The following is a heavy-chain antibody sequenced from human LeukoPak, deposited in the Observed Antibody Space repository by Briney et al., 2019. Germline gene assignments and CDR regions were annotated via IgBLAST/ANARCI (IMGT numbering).Heavy chain of an antibody. J-gene: IGHJ5*02. CDR2: MNPNSGNT. Sequence: ASVKVSCKASGFTFTSHDYNWVRQATGQGLEWMGWMNPNSGNTGYAQKFQGRVTMTRDTSITTVYMELSSLTSEDTAVYYCACLVGATTIFWFDPWGQGTLVTVSS. D-gene: IGHD1-26*01. CDR1: GFTFTSHD. CDR3: ACLVGATTIFWFDP. V-gene: IGHV1-8*01.